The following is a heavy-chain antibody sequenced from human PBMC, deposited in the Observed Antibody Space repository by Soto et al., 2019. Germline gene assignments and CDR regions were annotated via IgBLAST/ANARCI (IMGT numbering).Heavy chain of an antibody. Sequence: QVQLVQSGAEVKKPGASVKVSCKASGYTFTSYAMHWVRQAPGQRLEWMGWINAGNGNSKYSQKFQGRVTITRDTSASTAYMELSSLRSEDTAVYYCAREQQLANFDYWGQGTLVTVSS. CDR2: INAGNGNS. J-gene: IGHJ4*02. CDR1: GYTFTSYA. V-gene: IGHV1-3*01. CDR3: AREQQLANFDY. D-gene: IGHD6-13*01.